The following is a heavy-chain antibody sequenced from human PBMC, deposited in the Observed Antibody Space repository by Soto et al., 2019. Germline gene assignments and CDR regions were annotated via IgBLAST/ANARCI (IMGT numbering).Heavy chain of an antibody. CDR3: ARGPSGYSGYETPTPDY. Sequence: PGGSLRLSCAASGFTFSSYWMHWVRQAPGKGLVWVSRINSGGSSTSYADSVKGRFTISRGNSKNTLYLQMNSLRAEDTAVYYCARGPSGYSGYETPTPDYWGQGTLVTVSS. CDR2: INSGGSST. CDR1: GFTFSSYW. V-gene: IGHV3-74*01. J-gene: IGHJ4*02. D-gene: IGHD5-12*01.